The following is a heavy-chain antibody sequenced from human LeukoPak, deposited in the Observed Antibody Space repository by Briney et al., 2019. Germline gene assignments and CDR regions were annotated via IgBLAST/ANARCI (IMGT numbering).Heavy chain of an antibody. J-gene: IGHJ4*02. CDR3: AKGGPSIAAAGKDYFDY. Sequence: GGSLRLSCAASGFTFSSYAMSWVRQAPGKGLEWVSAISGSGGSTYYADSVKGRFTISRDNSKNTLYLQMNSLRAEDTAVYYCAKGGPSIAAAGKDYFDYWGQGTLVTVFS. V-gene: IGHV3-23*01. CDR2: ISGSGGST. CDR1: GFTFSSYA. D-gene: IGHD6-13*01.